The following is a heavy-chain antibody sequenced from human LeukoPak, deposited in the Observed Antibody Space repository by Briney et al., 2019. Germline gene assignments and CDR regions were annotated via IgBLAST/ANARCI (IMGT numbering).Heavy chain of an antibody. CDR2: ISTYNGNT. Sequence: ASVKASCKASGYTFTSYAISWVRQAPGQGLEWMGWISTYNGNTNYAQKLQGRVTMTTDTSTTTAYMELRSLRSDDTAVYYCARGGSPVYYYYMDVWGKGTTVTVSS. D-gene: IGHD6-6*01. V-gene: IGHV1-18*01. J-gene: IGHJ6*03. CDR3: ARGGSPVYYYYMDV. CDR1: GYTFTSYA.